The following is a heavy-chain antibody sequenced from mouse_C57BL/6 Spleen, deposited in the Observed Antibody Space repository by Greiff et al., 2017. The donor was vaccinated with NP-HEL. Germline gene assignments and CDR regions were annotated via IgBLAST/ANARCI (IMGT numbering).Heavy chain of an antibody. CDR1: GYTFTDYY. V-gene: IGHV1-26*01. CDR2: INPNNGGT. J-gene: IGHJ2*01. Sequence: EVQLQQSGPELVKPGASVKISCKASGYTFTDYYMNWVKQSHGKSLEWIGDINPNNGGTSYNQKFKGKATLTVDKSSSTAYMELRSLTSEDSAVYYCARSGGRDYFDYWGQGTTLTVSS. D-gene: IGHD3-1*01. CDR3: ARSGGRDYFDY.